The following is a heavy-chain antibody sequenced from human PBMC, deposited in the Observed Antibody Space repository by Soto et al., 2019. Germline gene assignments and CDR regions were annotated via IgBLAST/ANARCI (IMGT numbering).Heavy chain of an antibody. J-gene: IGHJ5*02. Sequence: SATLPLPCSVYGRSFSGYYWGWIRQPPGKGLEWIGEINHSGSTNYNPSLKSRVTISVDTSKNQFSLKLSSVTAADTAVYYCARLGKYYQSLDPWGPGALVT. V-gene: IGHV4-34*01. CDR2: INHSGST. D-gene: IGHD2-2*01. CDR3: ARLGKYYQSLDP. CDR1: GRSFSGYY.